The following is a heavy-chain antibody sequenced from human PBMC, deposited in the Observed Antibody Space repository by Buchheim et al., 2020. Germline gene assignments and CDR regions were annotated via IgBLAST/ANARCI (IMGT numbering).Heavy chain of an antibody. CDR1: GGSISSGDYY. CDR3: ARDSLDSGSYVSRAYYFDY. V-gene: IGHV4-30-4*01. CDR2: IYYSGST. Sequence: QVQLQESGPGLVKPSQTLSLTCTVSGGSISSGDYYWSWIRQPPGKGLEWIGYIYYSGSTYHNPSLKSRVTISVDTSKNQFSLKLSSVTAADTAVYYCARDSLDSGSYVSRAYYFDYWGQGTL. J-gene: IGHJ4*02. D-gene: IGHD1-26*01.